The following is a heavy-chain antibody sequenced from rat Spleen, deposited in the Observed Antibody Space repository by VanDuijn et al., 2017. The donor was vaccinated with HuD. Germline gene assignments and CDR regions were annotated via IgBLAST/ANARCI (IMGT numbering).Heavy chain of an antibody. J-gene: IGHJ2*01. D-gene: IGHD1-9*01. Sequence: EVQLVESGGGLVQPGRSLKLSCAASGFTFSNYGMAWVRQAPTKGLEWVATLSYDGTTTYYRDSVKGRFSISRDTAKSTLYLQMDSLRSEDTATYYCARRHYGYTDYFDYWGQGVMVTVSS. V-gene: IGHV5-29*01. CDR2: LSYDGTTT. CDR1: GFTFSNYG. CDR3: ARRHYGYTDYFDY.